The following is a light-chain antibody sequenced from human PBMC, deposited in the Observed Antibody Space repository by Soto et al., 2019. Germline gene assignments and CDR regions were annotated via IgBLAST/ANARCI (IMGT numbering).Light chain of an antibody. CDR3: QKYNSAIT. CDR2: AAS. CDR1: QGISNY. J-gene: IGKJ5*01. Sequence: DIQMTQYPSSLSASLGDRFTITFRASQGISNYLAWYQQKPGKVPKLLIYAASTLQSGVPSRFSGSGSGTDFTLTISSLQPEDVATYYCQKYNSAITFGQGTRLEI. V-gene: IGKV1-27*01.